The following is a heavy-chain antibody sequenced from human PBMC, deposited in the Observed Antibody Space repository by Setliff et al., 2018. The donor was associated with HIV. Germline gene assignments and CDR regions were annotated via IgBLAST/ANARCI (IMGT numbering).Heavy chain of an antibody. V-gene: IGHV3-7*01. D-gene: IGHD3-22*01. CDR1: GLTFSSYW. J-gene: IGHJ4*02. CDR3: ARVWDGTLAYYYDSSGFFDY. CDR2: IKEDGSEK. Sequence: GGSLRLSCAASGLTFSSYWMSWVRQAPGKGLEWMANIKEDGSEKYYVDSVKGRFTISGDNTKNSLYLQLNSLRAEDTAVYYCARVWDGTLAYYYDSSGFFDYWGQGTLVTVSS.